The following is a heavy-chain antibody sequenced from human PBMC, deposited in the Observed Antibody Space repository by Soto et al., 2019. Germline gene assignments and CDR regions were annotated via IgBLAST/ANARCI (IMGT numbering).Heavy chain of an antibody. Sequence: QVQLVESGGGVVQPGRSLRLSCAASGFTFSSYGMHWVRQAPGKGLEWVAVISHDGSNKYYADSVKGRFTISRDNSKNTLYLQMNSLRAEDTAVYYCAKGDSSSWFFLFDYWGQGTLVTVSS. J-gene: IGHJ4*02. V-gene: IGHV3-30*18. CDR3: AKGDSSSWFFLFDY. CDR2: ISHDGSNK. CDR1: GFTFSSYG. D-gene: IGHD6-13*01.